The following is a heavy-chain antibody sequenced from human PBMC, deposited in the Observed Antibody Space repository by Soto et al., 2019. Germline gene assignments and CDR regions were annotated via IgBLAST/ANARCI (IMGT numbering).Heavy chain of an antibody. D-gene: IGHD6-6*01. CDR2: INPNSGGT. Sequence: ASVKVSCKASGYTFSSYAMHWVRQAPGQGLEWMGWINPNSGGTNYAQKFQGWVTMTRDTSISTAYMELSRLRSDDTAVYYCARDKKSRPYYYYGMDVWGQGTTVTVSS. V-gene: IGHV1-2*04. CDR3: ARDKKSRPYYYYGMDV. J-gene: IGHJ6*02. CDR1: GYTFSSYA.